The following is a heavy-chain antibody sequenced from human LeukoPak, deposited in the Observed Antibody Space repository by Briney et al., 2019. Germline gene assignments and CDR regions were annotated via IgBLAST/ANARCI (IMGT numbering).Heavy chain of an antibody. D-gene: IGHD3-22*01. CDR1: GFTFSSYE. J-gene: IGHJ1*01. Sequence: GGSLRLSCAASGFTFSSYEMNWVRQAPGKGLEWVSYISSSGSTIYYADSVKGRFTISRDNAKNSLYLQMNSLRAEDTAVYYCVVGDYCDSSGYYRAFQHWGQGTLVTVSS. CDR3: VVGDYCDSSGYYRAFQH. V-gene: IGHV3-48*03. CDR2: ISSSGSTI.